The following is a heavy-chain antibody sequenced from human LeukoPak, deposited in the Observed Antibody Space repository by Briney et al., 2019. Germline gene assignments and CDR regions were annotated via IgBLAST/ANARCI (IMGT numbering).Heavy chain of an antibody. CDR2: IRSKANSYAT. D-gene: IGHD2-2*01. J-gene: IGHJ4*02. Sequence: GGSLKLSCATSGFTFSGSAIHWVRQASGKGLEWVGRIRSKANSYATTDAASVKGRFTISRDDSKSIAYLQMNSLKTEDTAVYYCTTFIVVVPAASNFDYWGQGTLVTVSS. CDR3: TTFIVVVPAASNFDY. CDR1: GFTFSGSA. V-gene: IGHV3-73*01.